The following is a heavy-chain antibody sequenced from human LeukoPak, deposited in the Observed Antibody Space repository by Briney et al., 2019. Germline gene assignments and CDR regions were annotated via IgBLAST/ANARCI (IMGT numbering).Heavy chain of an antibody. V-gene: IGHV1-46*01. CDR3: ARAPSTKQRKRGYSYGPNWFDP. CDR1: GYTFTSYY. CDR2: INPSGGST. J-gene: IGHJ5*02. Sequence: ASVKVSCKASGYTFTSYYMHWVRQAPGQGLEWMGIINPSGGSTSYAQKFQGRVTMTRDTSTSTVYMELSSLRSEDTAVYYCARAPSTKQRKRGYSYGPNWFDPWGQGTLVTVSS. D-gene: IGHD5-18*01.